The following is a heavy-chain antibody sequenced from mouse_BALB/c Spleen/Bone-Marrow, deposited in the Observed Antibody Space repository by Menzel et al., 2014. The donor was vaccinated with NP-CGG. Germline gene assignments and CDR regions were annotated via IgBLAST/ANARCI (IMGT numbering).Heavy chain of an antibody. V-gene: IGHV6-6*02. CDR1: GFTFSNYW. CDR3: TRGIYYGNYYAMDY. J-gene: IGHJ4*01. D-gene: IGHD2-1*01. Sequence: EVKLQESGGGLVQPGGSMKLSCVASGFTFSNYWMNWVRQSPEKGLEWVAEIRLKSNNYATHYAESVKVRFTISRDDSKSSVYLQMNNLRAEDTGIYYCTRGIYYGNYYAMDYWGQGTSVTVSS. CDR2: IRLKSNNYAT.